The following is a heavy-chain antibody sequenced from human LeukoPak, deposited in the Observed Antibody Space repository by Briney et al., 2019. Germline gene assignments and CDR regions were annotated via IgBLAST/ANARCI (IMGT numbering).Heavy chain of an antibody. J-gene: IGHJ6*02. D-gene: IGHD2-15*01. Sequence: GGSLRLSCAPSGFTFSSYNLNWVRQAPGKGLEWVSTISSSSNYIYYADSVKGRFTISRDNAKNSLYLQVNSLRAEDTAVYYCARGDCSGGSCYFRHGMDVWGQGTTVTVSS. CDR3: ARGDCSGGSCYFRHGMDV. CDR2: ISSSSNYI. V-gene: IGHV3-21*04. CDR1: GFTFSSYN.